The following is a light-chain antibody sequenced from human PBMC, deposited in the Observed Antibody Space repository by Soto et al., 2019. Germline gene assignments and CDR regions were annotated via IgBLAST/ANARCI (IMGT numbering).Light chain of an antibody. V-gene: IGKV3-20*01. J-gene: IGKJ1*01. CDR2: DAS. Sequence: EIVLTQSPATLSLSPGERATVSCRASQSVSSYLAWYQQKPGQAPRLLIYDASDRATGVPDRFRGSGSGTDFTLTITRLEPEDFAVYFCQQYDSSPRTFGQGTKVDIK. CDR1: QSVSSY. CDR3: QQYDSSPRT.